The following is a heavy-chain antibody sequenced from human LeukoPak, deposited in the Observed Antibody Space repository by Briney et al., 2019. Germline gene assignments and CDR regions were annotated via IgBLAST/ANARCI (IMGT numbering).Heavy chain of an antibody. Sequence: GGSLRLSCAASGFTFSNAWMSWVRQAPGKGLEWVGRIKSKTDGGTIDYAAPVKGRFTISRDDSKNTLYLQMNSLKTEDTAVYYCARGGYYYDSRGMDVWGKGTTVTISS. J-gene: IGHJ6*03. V-gene: IGHV3-15*01. D-gene: IGHD3-22*01. CDR2: IKSKTDGGTI. CDR3: ARGGYYYDSRGMDV. CDR1: GFTFSNAW.